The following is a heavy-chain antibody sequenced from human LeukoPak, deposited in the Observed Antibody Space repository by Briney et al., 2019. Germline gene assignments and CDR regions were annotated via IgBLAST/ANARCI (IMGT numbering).Heavy chain of an antibody. J-gene: IGHJ3*02. CDR3: ARHILGGPAFDM. Sequence: GESLKISCKGSGFSCSTYWISWVRQMPGKGLEWMGTMDPSDSYTNYSPSFQGHVTISADKSISTAYLQWSSLKASDIAMYYCARHILGGPAFDMWGQGTMVTVSS. CDR2: MDPSDSYT. V-gene: IGHV5-10-1*01. CDR1: GFSCSTYW. D-gene: IGHD1-26*01.